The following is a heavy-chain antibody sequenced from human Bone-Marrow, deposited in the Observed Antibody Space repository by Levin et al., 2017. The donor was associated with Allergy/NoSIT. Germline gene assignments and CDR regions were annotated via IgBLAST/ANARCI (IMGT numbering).Heavy chain of an antibody. V-gene: IGHV4-34*01. D-gene: IGHD2-15*01. CDR3: ARARYGCSGGSCYSASFDP. Sequence: PSETLSLTCAVYGGSFSAYYWSWIRQPPGKGLEWIGEINHSGNTNYNPSLKSRVTISVDTSKNQFSLKLSSVTAADTAVYYCARARYGCSGGSCYSASFDPWGQGTLVTVSS. CDR2: INHSGNT. J-gene: IGHJ5*02. CDR1: GGSFSAYY.